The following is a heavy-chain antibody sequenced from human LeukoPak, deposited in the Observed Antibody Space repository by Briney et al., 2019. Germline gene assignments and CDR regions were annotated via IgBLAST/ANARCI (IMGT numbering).Heavy chain of an antibody. CDR1: GGTFSSYA. D-gene: IGHD6-19*01. J-gene: IGHJ4*02. CDR2: IIRIFGTA. Sequence: SVRVSCKASGGTFSSYAISWVRQAPGQGLEWMGGIIRIFGTANYAQKFQGRVTITADESTSTAYMELSSLRSEDTAVYYCAREIAVAGTRYFDYWGQGTLVTVSS. V-gene: IGHV1-69*13. CDR3: AREIAVAGTRYFDY.